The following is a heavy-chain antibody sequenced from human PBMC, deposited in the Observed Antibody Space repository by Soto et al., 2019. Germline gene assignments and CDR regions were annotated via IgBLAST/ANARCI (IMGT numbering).Heavy chain of an antibody. CDR3: TTVDGLDYYDSSGYYSQY. V-gene: IGHV3-15*07. J-gene: IGHJ4*02. CDR1: GFTFSNAW. Sequence: GGSLRLSCAASGFTFSNAWMNWVRQAPGKGLEWVGRIKSKTDGGTTDYAAPVKGRFTISRDDSKNTLYLQMNSLKTEDTAVYYCTTVDGLDYYDSSGYYSQYWGQGTLVTVSS. D-gene: IGHD3-22*01. CDR2: IKSKTDGGTT.